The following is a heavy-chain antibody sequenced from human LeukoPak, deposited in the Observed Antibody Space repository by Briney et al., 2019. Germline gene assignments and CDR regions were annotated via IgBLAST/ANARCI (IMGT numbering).Heavy chain of an antibody. V-gene: IGHV3-7*01. D-gene: IGHD6-19*01. CDR3: ARDHTVDGLVFDY. Sequence: QPGGSLRLSCAASGFTFSDFWMNWVRQAPGKGLEWVASIKQDRSEKYYVDSVKGRFSISRDNAKNSLHLQMNSLRAEDTAVYYCARDHTVDGLVFDYWGQGILVTVSS. J-gene: IGHJ4*02. CDR1: GFTFSDFW. CDR2: IKQDRSEK.